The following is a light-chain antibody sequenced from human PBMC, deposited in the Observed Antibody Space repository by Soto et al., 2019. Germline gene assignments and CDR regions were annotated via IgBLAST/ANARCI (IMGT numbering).Light chain of an antibody. CDR1: SSDVGGYNY. CDR3: SSYAGSNNVV. J-gene: IGLJ2*01. V-gene: IGLV2-8*01. Sequence: QSVLTQPPSASGSPGQSVTISCTGNSSDVGGYNYVSWYQQHPGKAPKVMIYEVSKRPSGVPDRFSGSKSGNTASLTVSGLHAEDEADYYCSSYAGSNNVVFGGRTKLTVL. CDR2: EVS.